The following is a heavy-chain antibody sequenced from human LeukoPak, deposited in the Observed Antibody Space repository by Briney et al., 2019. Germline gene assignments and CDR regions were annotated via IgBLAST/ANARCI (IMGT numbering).Heavy chain of an antibody. V-gene: IGHV3-21*01. D-gene: IGHD2-21*02. CDR3: ARARDNYFEY. CDR2: IISSSNYI. CDR1: GFTFSSYS. J-gene: IGHJ4*02. Sequence: GGSLRLSCAASGFTFSSYSMNWVRQAPGKALEWVSIISSSNYINYADSVKGRFTISRDNAKNSLYLQMDSLRAEDTAVYYCARARDNYFEYWGQGTLVTVSS.